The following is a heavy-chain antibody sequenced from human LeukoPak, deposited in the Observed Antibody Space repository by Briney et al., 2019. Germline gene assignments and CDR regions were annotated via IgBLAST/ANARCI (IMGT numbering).Heavy chain of an antibody. J-gene: IGHJ4*02. V-gene: IGHV3-9*03. CDR3: AKDLDYGGNSGLDY. D-gene: IGHD4-23*01. Sequence: PGGSLTLSCAASAFTFDDYAMHWVRQAPGKGLEWVSGMRWDSGSIGYADSVKGRFTISRDNAKNALYLQMNSLRAEDMALYYCAKDLDYGGNSGLDYWGQGTLVTVSS. CDR1: AFTFDDYA. CDR2: MRWDSGSI.